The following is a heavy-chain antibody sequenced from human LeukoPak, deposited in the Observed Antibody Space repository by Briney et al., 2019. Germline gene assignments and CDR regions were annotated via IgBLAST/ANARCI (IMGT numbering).Heavy chain of an antibody. Sequence: SETLSLTCAVYGGFFSGYYWSWIRQPPGKGLEWIGEINHSGSTNYNPSLKSRVTISVDTSKNQFSLKLSSVTAADTAVYYCAGRLEMATIDYWGQGTLVTVSS. CDR1: GGFFSGYY. CDR2: INHSGST. V-gene: IGHV4-34*01. CDR3: AGRLEMATIDY. J-gene: IGHJ4*02. D-gene: IGHD5-24*01.